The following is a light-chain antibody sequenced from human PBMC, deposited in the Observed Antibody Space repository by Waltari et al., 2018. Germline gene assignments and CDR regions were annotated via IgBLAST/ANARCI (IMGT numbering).Light chain of an antibody. CDR3: SSKSSSSTLVV. CDR1: SSDVGGYNY. CDR2: EVS. Sequence: QSALTQPASVSGSPGQSITISCTGTSSDVGGYNYLYWYQQHPGKAPKVMIYEVSNRYPGVSNRFSGSKSGNTASLTISGLQAEDEADYYCSSKSSSSTLVVFGGGTKLTVL. J-gene: IGLJ2*01. V-gene: IGLV2-14*01.